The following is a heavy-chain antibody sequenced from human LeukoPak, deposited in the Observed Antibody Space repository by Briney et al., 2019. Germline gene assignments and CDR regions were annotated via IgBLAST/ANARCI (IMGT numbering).Heavy chain of an antibody. J-gene: IGHJ4*02. D-gene: IGHD3-22*01. V-gene: IGHV1-2*02. CDR3: ARSGSGYYYPPYDY. CDR1: GYTFTGYY. Sequence: ASVKVSCKASGYTFTGYYMHWVRQAPGQGLEWMGWINPNSGGTNYAQKFQGRVTMTRDTSISTAYTELSRLRSDDTAVYYCARSGSGYYYPPYDYWGQGTLVTVSS. CDR2: INPNSGGT.